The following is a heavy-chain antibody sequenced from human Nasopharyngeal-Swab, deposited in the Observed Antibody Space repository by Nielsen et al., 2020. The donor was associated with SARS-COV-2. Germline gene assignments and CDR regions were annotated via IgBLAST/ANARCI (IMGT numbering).Heavy chain of an antibody. CDR3: ASIGDPHMVRGVIITQDY. CDR1: GFTFSSYS. Sequence: GESLKISCAASGFTFSSYSMNWVRQAPGKGLEWVPSISSSSSYIYYADSVKGRFTISGDNAKNSLYLQMNSLRAEDTAVYYCASIGDPHMVRGVIITQDYWGQGTLVTVSS. V-gene: IGHV3-21*01. CDR2: ISSSSSYI. J-gene: IGHJ4*02. D-gene: IGHD3-10*01.